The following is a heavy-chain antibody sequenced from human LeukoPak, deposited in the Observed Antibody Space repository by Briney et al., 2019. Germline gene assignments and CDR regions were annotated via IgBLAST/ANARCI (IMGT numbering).Heavy chain of an antibody. Sequence: GGSLRLSCAASGFTFSSYEMNWVRQAPGKGLEWVSSISSSSYIYYADSVKGRFTISRDNAKNSLYLQMNSLRAEDTAVYYCARVFMNWGFSHDYWGQGTLVTVSS. CDR1: GFTFSSYE. CDR3: ARVFMNWGFSHDY. V-gene: IGHV3-21*01. CDR2: ISSSSYI. J-gene: IGHJ4*02. D-gene: IGHD7-27*01.